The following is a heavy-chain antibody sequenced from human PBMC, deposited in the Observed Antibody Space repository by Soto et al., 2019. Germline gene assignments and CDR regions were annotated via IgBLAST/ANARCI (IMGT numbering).Heavy chain of an antibody. CDR1: GLTFSSYA. CDR2: ISGSGCST. D-gene: IGHD6-19*01. V-gene: IGHV3-23*01. J-gene: IGHJ4*02. CDR3: AKCSPRYSSGLKAYYFDY. Sequence: EVQLLESGGGLVQPGGSLRLSCAASGLTFSSYAMSWVRQAPGKGLEWVSTISGSGCSTYYADSVKGRFTISRDNSKNTLYLQVNSLRAEDTAVYYCAKCSPRYSSGLKAYYFDYWGQGTLVTVSS.